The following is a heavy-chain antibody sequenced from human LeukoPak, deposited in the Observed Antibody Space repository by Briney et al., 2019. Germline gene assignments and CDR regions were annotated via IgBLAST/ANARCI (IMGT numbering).Heavy chain of an antibody. CDR2: ISYSGST. J-gene: IGHJ4*02. V-gene: IGHV4-59*01. CDR1: GGSISNYY. Sequence: SETLSLTCTVSGGSISNYYWSWIRQPPGKGLEWIGYISYSGSTNYNPSLKSRVTISVHTSKNQLSLKMSSVTAADTAVYHCARGDNPFDYWGQGTLVTVSS. CDR3: ARGDNPFDY. D-gene: IGHD3-16*01.